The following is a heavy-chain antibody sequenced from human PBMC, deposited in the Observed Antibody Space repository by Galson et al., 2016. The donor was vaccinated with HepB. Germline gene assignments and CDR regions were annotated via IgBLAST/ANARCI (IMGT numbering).Heavy chain of an antibody. Sequence: SLRLSCAASGFTFGRYAMSWVRQAPGKGLAWVSAISGDGGSTYYAGSVQGRFTSSRDRSTNTMYLQMNSLRTDDTAVYYCARFTKEWLDRVYYFDYWGQGTLVTVAS. CDR1: GFTFGRYA. CDR2: ISGDGGST. D-gene: IGHD6-19*01. CDR3: ARFTKEWLDRVYYFDY. J-gene: IGHJ4*02. V-gene: IGHV3-23*01.